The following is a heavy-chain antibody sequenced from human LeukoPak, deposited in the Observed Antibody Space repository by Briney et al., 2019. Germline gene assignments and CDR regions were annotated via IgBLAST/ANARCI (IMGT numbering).Heavy chain of an antibody. CDR2: IGPDGTGK. CDR3: AREDGKFDY. CDR1: GFTFGTYW. J-gene: IGHJ4*02. Sequence: PGGSLRLSCAASGFTFGTYWMNWVRQVPGTGLEWVANIGPDGTGKNYVDSVKGRFTISRDNVRNSLYLQMDSLRAEDTAVYYCAREDGKFDYWGQGALVTVSS. V-gene: IGHV3-7*01.